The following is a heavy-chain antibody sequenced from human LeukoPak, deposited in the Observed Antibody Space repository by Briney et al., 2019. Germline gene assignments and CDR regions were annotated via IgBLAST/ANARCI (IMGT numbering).Heavy chain of an antibody. J-gene: IGHJ5*02. Sequence: SETLSLTCAVSGGSISSYYWGWIRQPPGKGLEWIGSIYHSGSTYYNPSLKSRVTISVDTSKNQFSLKLSSVTAADTAVYYCARDLPHELIAAAGILFDPWGQGTLVTVSS. D-gene: IGHD6-13*01. CDR3: ARDLPHELIAAAGILFDP. CDR2: IYHSGST. CDR1: GGSISSYY. V-gene: IGHV4-38-2*02.